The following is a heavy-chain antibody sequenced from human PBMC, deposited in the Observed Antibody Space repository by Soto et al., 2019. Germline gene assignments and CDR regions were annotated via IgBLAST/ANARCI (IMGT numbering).Heavy chain of an antibody. CDR3: ARGDYPFDY. J-gene: IGHJ4*02. V-gene: IGHV3-33*01. CDR2: IWYDGSNK. Sequence: QVQLVESGGGVVQPGRSLRLSCAASGFTFSSYGMHWVLQAPGKGLEWVAVIWYDGSNKYYADSVKGRFTISRDNSKNTLYLQMNSLRAEDTAVYYCARGDYPFDYWGQGTLVTVSS. D-gene: IGHD4-17*01. CDR1: GFTFSSYG.